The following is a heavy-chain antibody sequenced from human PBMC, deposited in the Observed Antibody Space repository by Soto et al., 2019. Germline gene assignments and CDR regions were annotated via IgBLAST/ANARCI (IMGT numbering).Heavy chain of an antibody. CDR3: ARGDCVGGTCYSLAGSFYYYMDV. CDR1: GFTFSHYW. V-gene: IGHV3-74*01. CDR2: INSAGSVS. J-gene: IGHJ6*03. D-gene: IGHD2-15*01. Sequence: EVQLVESGGGLVQPGGSLRLSCAASGFTFSHYWMYWVRQAPGKGLVWVSRINSAGSVSSYADSVKGRLTISRDNVKNTLYLQMDSLRAEDTAVYYCARGDCVGGTCYSLAGSFYYYMDVWGKGTTVTVFS.